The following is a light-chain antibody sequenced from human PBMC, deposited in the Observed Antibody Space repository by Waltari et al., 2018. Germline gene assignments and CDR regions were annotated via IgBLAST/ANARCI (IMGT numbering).Light chain of an antibody. CDR3: GTWDTSLSAGV. CDR1: NSTIATNY. J-gene: IGLJ3*02. CDR2: ENN. V-gene: IGLV1-51*02. Sequence: QSVLTQPPSVSAAPGQKVTISCSGSNSTIATNYVSWYQHVPGTAPRLLIYENNKRPSEIPDRFSGSKSGTSATLGITGLQTGDEADYYCGTWDTSLSAGVFGGGTKLTVL.